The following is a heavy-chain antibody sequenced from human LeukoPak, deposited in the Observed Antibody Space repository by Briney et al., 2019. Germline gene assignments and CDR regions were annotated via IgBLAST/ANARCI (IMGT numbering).Heavy chain of an antibody. J-gene: IGHJ4*02. CDR2: VGRDGSEK. D-gene: IGHD1-26*01. V-gene: IGHV3-7*01. CDR1: GFTFSDYW. CDR3: AKVGTWELQRVFEN. Sequence: GGSLRLSCAASGFTFSDYWMTWVRQVPGKGLEWVANVGRDGSEKNYVDSVEGRLTISRDNAKKSLDLEMNSLRVEDTALYYCAKVGTWELQRVFENWGQGTLVTVSS.